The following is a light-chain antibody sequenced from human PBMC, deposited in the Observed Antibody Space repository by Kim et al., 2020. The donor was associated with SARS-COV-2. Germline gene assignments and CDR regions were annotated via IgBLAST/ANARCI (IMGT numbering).Light chain of an antibody. Sequence: LSASVGDRVTITCRASQSISSWLAWYQQKPGKAPKLLIYKASSLESGVPSRFSGSGSGTEFTLTISSLQPDDFATYYCQQYNSYWTFGQGTKLEIK. CDR2: KAS. CDR1: QSISSW. CDR3: QQYNSYWT. V-gene: IGKV1-5*03. J-gene: IGKJ2*01.